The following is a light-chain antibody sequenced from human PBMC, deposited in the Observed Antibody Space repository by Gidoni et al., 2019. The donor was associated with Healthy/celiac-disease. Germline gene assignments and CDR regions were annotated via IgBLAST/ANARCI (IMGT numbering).Light chain of an antibody. CDR2: DAF. Sequence: DIQMTQSPSTLSASVGDRVTITCRASQSISSWLAWYQQKPGKAPKLLIYDAFSLESGVPSRFSGSGSGTEFTLTISSLQPDDFATYYCQQYNSYSPLTFXGXTKVEIK. J-gene: IGKJ4*01. CDR3: QQYNSYSPLT. CDR1: QSISSW. V-gene: IGKV1-5*01.